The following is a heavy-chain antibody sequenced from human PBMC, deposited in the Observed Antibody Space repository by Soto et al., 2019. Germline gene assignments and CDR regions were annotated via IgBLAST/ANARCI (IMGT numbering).Heavy chain of an antibody. V-gene: IGHV1-18*01. CDR3: ARDRSVVAATGGSGWENWFDP. Sequence: QVQLVQSGAEVKKPGASVKVSCKASGYTFTSYGISWVRQAPGQGLEWMGWISAYNGNTNYAQKLQGRVTMTTDTSTSTAYMELRSLRSDDTAVYYCARDRSVVAATGGSGWENWFDPWGQGTLVTVSS. J-gene: IGHJ5*02. D-gene: IGHD2-15*01. CDR1: GYTFTSYG. CDR2: ISAYNGNT.